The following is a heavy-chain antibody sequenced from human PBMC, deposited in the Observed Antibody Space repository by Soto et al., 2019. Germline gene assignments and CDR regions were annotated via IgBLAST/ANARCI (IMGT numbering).Heavy chain of an antibody. V-gene: IGHV4-59*01. CDR1: GGSISSYY. CDR2: IYYSGST. Sequence: SETLSLTCTVSGGSISSYYWSWIRQPPGKGLEWIGYIYYSGSTNYNPSLKSRVTISVDTSKNQFSLKLSSVTAADTAVYYCASTRGAAAAFDAFDICGQGTMVTVSS. J-gene: IGHJ3*02. CDR3: ASTRGAAAAFDAFDI. D-gene: IGHD6-13*01.